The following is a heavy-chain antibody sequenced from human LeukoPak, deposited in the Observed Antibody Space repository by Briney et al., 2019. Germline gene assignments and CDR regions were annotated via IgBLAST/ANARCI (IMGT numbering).Heavy chain of an antibody. Sequence: PGGSLRLSCTASGFTFKTSGMHWVRQAPGKGLEWVGFIQHDETEIYSADSVKGRFTFSRDNFKSTLYLRMNSLRAEDSAVYYCARESGATKIGQLLNYWGQGTLVSVSS. CDR1: GFTFKTSG. J-gene: IGHJ4*02. CDR2: IQHDETEI. D-gene: IGHD3-10*01. V-gene: IGHV3-30*02. CDR3: ARESGATKIGQLLNY.